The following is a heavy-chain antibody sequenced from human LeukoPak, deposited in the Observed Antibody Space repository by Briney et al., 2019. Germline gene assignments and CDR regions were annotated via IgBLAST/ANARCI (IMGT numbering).Heavy chain of an antibody. D-gene: IGHD3-22*01. CDR1: GFTFSSYS. CDR3: ARDRYYDSSGYYFDY. Sequence: GGSLRLSCAASGFTFSSYSMNWVRQAPGKGLEWVSYISSSSSTIYYADSVKGRFTISRDNAKNSLYLQMNSLRAEDTAVYYCARDRYYDSSGYYFDYWGQGTLVTVSS. V-gene: IGHV3-48*01. CDR2: ISSSSSTI. J-gene: IGHJ4*02.